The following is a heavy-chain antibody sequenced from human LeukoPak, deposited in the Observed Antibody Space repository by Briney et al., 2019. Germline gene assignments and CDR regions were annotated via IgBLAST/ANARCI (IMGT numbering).Heavy chain of an antibody. J-gene: IGHJ4*02. CDR2: FDPEDGET. Sequence: ASVKVSCKVSGYTLTELSMHWVRQAPGKGLEWMGGFDPEDGETIYAQKFQGRVTMTEDTSTDTAYMELSSLRSEDTAVYYCATVTPAVLRYFDWSSLVFDYWGQGTLVTVSS. D-gene: IGHD3-9*01. CDR1: GYTLTELS. V-gene: IGHV1-24*01. CDR3: ATVTPAVLRYFDWSSLVFDY.